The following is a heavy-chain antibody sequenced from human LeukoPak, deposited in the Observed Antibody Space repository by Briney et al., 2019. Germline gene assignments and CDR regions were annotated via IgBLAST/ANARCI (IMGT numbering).Heavy chain of an antibody. V-gene: IGHV3-23*01. CDR2: ISNNGGYT. CDR1: GFTFSSSA. J-gene: IGHJ4*02. CDR3: AKGVYDSSGYYYFDY. Sequence: PGGSLRLSCAASGFTFSSSAMSWVRQAPGKGLEWVSAISNNGGYTYYADSLKGRFTISRDNSKNTLYLQMNSLGADDTAVYYCAKGVYDSSGYYYFDYWGQGTLVTVSS. D-gene: IGHD3-22*01.